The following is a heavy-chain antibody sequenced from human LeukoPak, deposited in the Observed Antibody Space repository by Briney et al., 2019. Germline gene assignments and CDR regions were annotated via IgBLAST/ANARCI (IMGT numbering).Heavy chain of an antibody. CDR3: AKDHGDIVVVVAATPGCYGMDV. CDR2: ISYDGSNK. V-gene: IGHV3-30*18. Sequence: PGGSLRLSCAASGFTFSSYGMHWVRQAPGKGLEWVAVISYDGSNKYYADSVKGRFTISRDNSKNTLYLQMNSLRAEDTAVYYCAKDHGDIVVVVAATPGCYGMDVWGQGTTVTVSS. CDR1: GFTFSSYG. D-gene: IGHD2-15*01. J-gene: IGHJ6*02.